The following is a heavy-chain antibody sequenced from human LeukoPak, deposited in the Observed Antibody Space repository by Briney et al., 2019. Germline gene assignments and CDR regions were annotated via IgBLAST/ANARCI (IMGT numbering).Heavy chain of an antibody. CDR1: GFTFSSYA. CDR2: ISGSGGST. Sequence: GGSLRLSCAASGFTFSSYAMSWVRQAPGKGLEWVLAISGSGGSTYYADSVKGRFTISRDNSKNTLYLQMNSLRAEDTAVYYCAKDSGSYSDAFDIWGQGTMVTVSS. J-gene: IGHJ3*02. D-gene: IGHD1-26*01. CDR3: AKDSGSYSDAFDI. V-gene: IGHV3-23*01.